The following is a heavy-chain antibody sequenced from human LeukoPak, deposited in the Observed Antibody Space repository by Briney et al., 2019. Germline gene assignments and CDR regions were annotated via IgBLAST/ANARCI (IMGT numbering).Heavy chain of an antibody. CDR1: GFTFSSYS. J-gene: IGHJ4*02. V-gene: IGHV3-21*01. CDR3: ASGIVVVPAAIGLSDY. Sequence: PGGSLRLSCAASGFTFSSYSMNWDRQAPGKGLEWVSSISSSSSYIYYADSVKGRFTISRDNAKNSLYLQMNSLRAEDTAVYYCASGIVVVPAAIGLSDYWGQGTLVTVSS. D-gene: IGHD2-2*02. CDR2: ISSSSSYI.